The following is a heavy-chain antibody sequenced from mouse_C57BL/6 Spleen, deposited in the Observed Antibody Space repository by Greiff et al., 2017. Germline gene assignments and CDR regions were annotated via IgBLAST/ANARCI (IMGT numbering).Heavy chain of an antibody. V-gene: IGHV1-82*01. CDR1: GYAFSSSW. Sequence: VQLQQSGPELVKPGASVKISCKASGYAFSSSWMNWVKQRPGKGLEWIGRIYPGDGDTNYNGKFKGKATLTADKSSSTAYMQRSSLTSEDSAVYFCAGSSGYYYAMDYWGQGTSVTVSS. CDR3: AGSSGYYYAMDY. D-gene: IGHD3-2*02. J-gene: IGHJ4*01. CDR2: IYPGDGDT.